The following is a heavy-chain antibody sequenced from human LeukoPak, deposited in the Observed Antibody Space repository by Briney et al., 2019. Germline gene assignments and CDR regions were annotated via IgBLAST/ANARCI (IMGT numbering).Heavy chain of an antibody. J-gene: IGHJ4*02. CDR1: GGSISSYY. CDR3: ARVEDTAMGNDY. CDR2: IYYSGST. D-gene: IGHD5-18*01. Sequence: ASETLSLTCTVSGGSISSYYWSWIRQPPGKGLEWIGYIYYSGSTNYNPSLKSRVTISVDTSKNQFSLKLSSVTAADTAVYYCARVEDTAMGNDYWGQGTLVTVSS. V-gene: IGHV4-59*01.